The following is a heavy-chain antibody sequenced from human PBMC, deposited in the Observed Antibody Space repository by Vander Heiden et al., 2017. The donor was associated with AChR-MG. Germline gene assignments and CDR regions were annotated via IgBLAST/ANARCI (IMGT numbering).Heavy chain of an antibody. CDR1: GFTFSSHA. CDR2: ISGSGGST. D-gene: IGHD3-22*01. Sequence: EVQLLESGGGLVQPGGSLRLSCAASGFTFSSHALRWVRQAPWKGLEWVSAISGSGGSTYYADSVKGRFTISRDNSKNTLYLQMNSLRAEDTAVYYCAKDRYYDSSGYYSSPDYWGQGTLVTVSS. J-gene: IGHJ4*02. V-gene: IGHV3-23*01. CDR3: AKDRYYDSSGYYSSPDY.